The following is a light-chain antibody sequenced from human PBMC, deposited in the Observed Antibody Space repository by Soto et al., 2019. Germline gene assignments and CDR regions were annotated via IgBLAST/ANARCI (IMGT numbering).Light chain of an antibody. J-gene: IGLJ1*01. CDR2: RNN. CDR3: AAWDDSLSGVYV. V-gene: IGLV1-47*01. CDR1: SSNIGSNY. Sequence: QSVLTQPPSASGTPGQRVTISCSGSSSNIGSNYVYWYQQLPGTAPKLLIYRNNQRPSGVPDRFSGSKSGTSASLDISGLRSEDEAYYYCAAWDDSLSGVYVFGTGTKLTVL.